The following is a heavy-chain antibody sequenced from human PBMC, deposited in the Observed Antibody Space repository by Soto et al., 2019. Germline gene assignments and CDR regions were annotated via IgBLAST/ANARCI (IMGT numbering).Heavy chain of an antibody. J-gene: IGHJ4*02. Sequence: EVQLLESGGGLVQPGGSLRLSCAASGFTFSSYAMSWVRQAPGKGLEWVSAISGSGGSTYYADSVKGRFTISRDNSKNTLYLQMNSLRAEDTAVYYCAKDGAGGETVAAAGTWYFDYWGQGTLVTVSS. D-gene: IGHD6-13*01. CDR2: ISGSGGST. CDR3: AKDGAGGETVAAAGTWYFDY. V-gene: IGHV3-23*01. CDR1: GFTFSSYA.